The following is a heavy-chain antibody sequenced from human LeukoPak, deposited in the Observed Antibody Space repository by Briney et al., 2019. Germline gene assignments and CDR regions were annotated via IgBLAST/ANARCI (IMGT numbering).Heavy chain of an antibody. CDR2: LSDSGSNT. V-gene: IGHV3-23*01. J-gene: IGHJ4*02. CDR3: AKHSSGTFHFDY. CDR1: GFNFRSYA. Sequence: GGSLRLSCAASGFNFRSYAMDWLRQVPGKGLEWVSSLSDSGSNTYYSDSVKGRFTISRDNSKGTLYLQMDSLRAEDTAVYYCAKHSSGTFHFDYWGQGTLVTVSS. D-gene: IGHD2-15*01.